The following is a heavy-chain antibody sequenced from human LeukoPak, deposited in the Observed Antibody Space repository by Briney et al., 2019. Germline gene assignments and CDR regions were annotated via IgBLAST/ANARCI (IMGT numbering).Heavy chain of an antibody. CDR1: GFSLSTSGVG. V-gene: IGHV2-5*02. Sequence: SGPTLVKPTQTLTLTCTFSGFSLSTSGVGVGWIRQPPGKALEWLALIYWDDDKRYSPSLKSRLTITKDTSKNQVVLTMTNMDPVDTATYYCAHNIWHIAAAGHFDYWGQGTLVTVSS. J-gene: IGHJ4*02. CDR2: IYWDDDK. D-gene: IGHD6-13*01. CDR3: AHNIWHIAAAGHFDY.